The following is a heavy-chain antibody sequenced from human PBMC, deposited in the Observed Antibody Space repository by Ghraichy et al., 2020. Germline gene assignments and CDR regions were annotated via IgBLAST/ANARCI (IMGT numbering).Heavy chain of an antibody. CDR1: GGSISRYY. Sequence: SETLSLTCTVSGGSISRYYWSWIRQPAGKGLEWIGRIYASGSINYSPTLRSRVTMSLDTSKNQFSLKLSSVTAADTAIYYCASLHYNFWSDYTDDSDMWGQGTMVTVSS. CDR2: IYASGSI. D-gene: IGHD3-3*01. CDR3: ASLHYNFWSDYTDDSDM. J-gene: IGHJ3*02. V-gene: IGHV4-4*07.